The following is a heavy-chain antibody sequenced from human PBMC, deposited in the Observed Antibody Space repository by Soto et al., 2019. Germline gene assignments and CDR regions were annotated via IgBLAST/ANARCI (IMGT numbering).Heavy chain of an antibody. D-gene: IGHD2-2*01. J-gene: IGHJ6*02. CDR3: ATSTDIVVVPAAPPPYYYYGMDV. CDR2: FDPEDGET. V-gene: IGHV1-24*01. Sequence: ASVKVSCKVSGYTLTELSMHWVRQAPGKGLEWMGGFDPEDGETIYAQKFQGRVTMTEDTSTDTAYMELSSLRCEDTAVYYCATSTDIVVVPAAPPPYYYYGMDVWGQGTTVTVS. CDR1: GYTLTELS.